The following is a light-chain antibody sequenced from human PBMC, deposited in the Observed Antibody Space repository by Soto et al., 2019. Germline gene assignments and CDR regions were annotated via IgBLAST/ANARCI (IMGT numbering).Light chain of an antibody. V-gene: IGKV3-15*01. Sequence: ELVLTQSPGTLSLSPGERATLSCRASQSVSSDLAWYQQKPGQAPRLLIYHASTRVTGMPDRFSGSGSGTDFTLTISSLQSEDVAVYYCQQYYDWPPLTFGGGTKVDIK. J-gene: IGKJ4*01. CDR2: HAS. CDR3: QQYYDWPPLT. CDR1: QSVSSD.